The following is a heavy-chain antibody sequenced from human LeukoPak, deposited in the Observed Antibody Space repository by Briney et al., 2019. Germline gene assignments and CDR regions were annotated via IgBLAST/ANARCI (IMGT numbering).Heavy chain of an antibody. Sequence: GGSLRLSCAASGFTFSSYDMNWVRQAPGKGLEWVSHISSSGSTIYYADSVKGRFTISRDNAKNSLYLQMNSLRAEDTAVYYRARDRSQWLASYFFDYWGQGTLVTVSS. J-gene: IGHJ4*02. V-gene: IGHV3-48*03. CDR2: ISSSGSTI. CDR1: GFTFSSYD. CDR3: ARDRSQWLASYFFDY. D-gene: IGHD6-19*01.